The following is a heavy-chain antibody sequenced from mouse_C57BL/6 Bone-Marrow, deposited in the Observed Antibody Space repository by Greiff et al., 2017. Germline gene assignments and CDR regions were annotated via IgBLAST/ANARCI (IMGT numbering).Heavy chain of an antibody. Sequence: EVKLVESGGDLVKPGGSLKLSCAASGFTFSSYGMSWVRQTPDKRLEWVATISSGGSYTYYPDSVKGRFTISRDNSKNTLYLQMSSLKSEDTAMYYCASQDGYYYYFDYWGQGTTLTVAS. CDR2: ISSGGSYT. D-gene: IGHD2-3*01. CDR1: GFTFSSYG. V-gene: IGHV5-6*02. J-gene: IGHJ2*01. CDR3: ASQDGYYYYFDY.